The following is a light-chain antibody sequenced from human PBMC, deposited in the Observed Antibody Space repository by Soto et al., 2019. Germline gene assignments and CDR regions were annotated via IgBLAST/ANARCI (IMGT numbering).Light chain of an antibody. V-gene: IGKV3-11*01. CDR3: QQRSNWPST. CDR2: DAS. Sequence: EIVLTQSPATLSLSPGERATLSCRASQSVSSYLAWYQQKPRQAPRLRIYDASNRATGIPARFSGSGSGTDFTLTISSLEPEDFAVYYCQQRSNWPSTFGQGTRLEI. CDR1: QSVSSY. J-gene: IGKJ5*01.